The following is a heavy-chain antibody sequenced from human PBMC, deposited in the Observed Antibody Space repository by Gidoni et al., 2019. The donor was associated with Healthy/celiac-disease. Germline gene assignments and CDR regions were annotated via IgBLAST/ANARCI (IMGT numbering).Heavy chain of an antibody. J-gene: IGHJ6*02. V-gene: IGHV4-59*01. CDR2: IYYSGST. D-gene: IGHD3-22*01. CDR1: GGSISSYY. Sequence: QVQLQESGPGLVKPSETLSLTCTVSGGSISSYYWSWIRQPPGKGLEWIGYIYYSGSTNYNPSLKSRVTISVDTSKNQFSLKLSSVTAADTAVYYCARDHRIYYDSSGYPVGFGMDVWGQGTTVTVSS. CDR3: ARDHRIYYDSSGYPVGFGMDV.